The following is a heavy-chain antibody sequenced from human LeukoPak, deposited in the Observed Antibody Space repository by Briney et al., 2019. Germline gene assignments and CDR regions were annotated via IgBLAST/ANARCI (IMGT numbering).Heavy chain of an antibody. J-gene: IGHJ4*02. Sequence: SETLSLTCTVSGGSISSYYWSWIRQPPGKGLECIGYTYYSGSTNYNPSLKSRVTISVDTSKNQFSLKLSSVTAADTAVYYCARVNFARAPRYFDYWGQGTLVTVSS. CDR2: TYYSGST. CDR3: ARVNFARAPRYFDY. CDR1: GGSISSYY. V-gene: IGHV4-59*01. D-gene: IGHD1-20*01.